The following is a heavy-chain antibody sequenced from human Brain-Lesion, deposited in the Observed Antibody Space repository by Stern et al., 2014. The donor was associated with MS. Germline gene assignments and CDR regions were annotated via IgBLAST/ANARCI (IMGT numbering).Heavy chain of an antibody. CDR2: INPNTGGT. Sequence: QLVQSGAEVKKPGASVKVSCKTSGYIFTGYYIHWVRQAPGKGLEWMAWINPNTGGTKYAQKFQGRVTMSRDTSISTAYVELSSLTSDDTAVYYCARDQRGITIFGVVTDYYYLGMDVWGQGTTVTVSS. J-gene: IGHJ6*02. D-gene: IGHD3-3*01. CDR3: ARDQRGITIFGVVTDYYYLGMDV. CDR1: GYIFTGYY. V-gene: IGHV1-2*02.